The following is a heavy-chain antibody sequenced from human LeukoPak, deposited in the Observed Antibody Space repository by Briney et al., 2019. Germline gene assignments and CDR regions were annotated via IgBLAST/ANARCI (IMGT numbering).Heavy chain of an antibody. D-gene: IGHD2-2*01. Sequence: PSETLSLTCTVSGGSFSGYYWSWIRQPPGKGLEWIGEINHSGSTNYNPSLKSRVTISVDTSKNQFSLKLSSVTAADTAVYYCARDYCSSTSCYLDDYWGQGTLVTVSS. J-gene: IGHJ4*02. CDR1: GGSFSGYY. V-gene: IGHV4-34*01. CDR2: INHSGST. CDR3: ARDYCSSTSCYLDDY.